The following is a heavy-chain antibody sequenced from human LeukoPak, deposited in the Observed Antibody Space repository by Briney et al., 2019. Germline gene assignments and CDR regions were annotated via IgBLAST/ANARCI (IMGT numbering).Heavy chain of an antibody. CDR2: INPNSGET. CDR1: GYSFTGHY. CDR3: ARADTAMGLYYYYYMDV. J-gene: IGHJ6*03. Sequence: ASVKVSCKTSGYSFTGHYMHWVRQAPGQGLEWMGLINPNSGETNYAKKFQGGVTMTRDTSISTAYMELSRLRSDDTAVYYCARADTAMGLYYYYYMDVWGKGTTVTVS. V-gene: IGHV1-2*02. D-gene: IGHD5-18*01.